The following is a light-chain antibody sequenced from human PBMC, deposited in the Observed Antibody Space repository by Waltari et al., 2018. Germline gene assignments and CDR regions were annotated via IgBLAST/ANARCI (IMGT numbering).Light chain of an antibody. Sequence: QLVLTQSPSASASLRASVKLTCTLSSGHSHYAVAWHQQQPNKAPRYLMKVNSDASISKGDGVPDRFSGSTSGAERHLTISSLQSEDEADYYCQTWATGSYVFGPGTKVTV. CDR2: VNSDASI. V-gene: IGLV4-69*02. J-gene: IGLJ1*01. CDR1: SGHSHYA. CDR3: QTWATGSYV.